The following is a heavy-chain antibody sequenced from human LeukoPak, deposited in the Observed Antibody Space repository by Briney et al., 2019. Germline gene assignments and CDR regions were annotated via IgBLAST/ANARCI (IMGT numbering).Heavy chain of an antibody. CDR1: GFVFSYYY. CDR3: ARSMIAVASTVWAY. J-gene: IGHJ4*02. Sequence: GGPLILSCAASGFVFSYYYMTWVRQAREKGVVWILYISISGNDKYYADSEKGRSTISKDDVKDSLYSQINSLSAEDPVLYCGARSMIAVASTVWAYWGQGTLVTVYS. D-gene: IGHD6-19*01. CDR2: ISISGNDK. V-gene: IGHV3-11*01.